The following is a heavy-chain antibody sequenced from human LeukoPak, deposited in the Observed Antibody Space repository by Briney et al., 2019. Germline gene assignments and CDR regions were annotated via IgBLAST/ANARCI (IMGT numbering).Heavy chain of an antibody. CDR3: ARQSDDSSGYYRN. CDR1: GGSFSGYY. Sequence: SETLSLTCAVYGGSFSGYYWSWIRQPPGKGLEWIGEINHSGSTNYNPSLKSRVTISVDKSKNQFSLKLSSVTAADTAVYYCARQSDDSSGYYRNWGQGTLVTVSS. V-gene: IGHV4-34*01. D-gene: IGHD3-22*01. J-gene: IGHJ4*02. CDR2: INHSGST.